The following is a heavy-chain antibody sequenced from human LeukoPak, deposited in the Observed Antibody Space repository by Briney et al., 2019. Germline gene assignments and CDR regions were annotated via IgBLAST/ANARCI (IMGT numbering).Heavy chain of an antibody. CDR2: IYYSGNT. CDR1: GGSFSGYY. V-gene: IGHV4-34*09. D-gene: IGHD2-15*01. J-gene: IGHJ4*02. CDR3: ARHRSQYCSGGTCYGGAFDY. Sequence: SETLSLTCAVYGGSFSGYYWSWIRQHPGKGLEWIGYIYYSGNTNYNPSLKSRVTISVDTSKNQFSLKLSSVTAADTAVYYCARHRSQYCSGGTCYGGAFDYWGQGTLVTVSS.